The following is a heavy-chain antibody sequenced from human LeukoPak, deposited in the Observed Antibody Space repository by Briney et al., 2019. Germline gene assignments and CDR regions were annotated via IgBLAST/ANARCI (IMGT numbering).Heavy chain of an antibody. CDR2: ITHEGGDA. CDR3: ARVLTYFDL. V-gene: IGHV3-74*01. Sequence: GGSLRLSCAGSGFTFSAHWMHWVRQGPGEGLVWVARITHEGGDANYADSVKGRFTISRDNANKVLYLEMDSLTADDTGVYYCARVLTYFDLWGQGTLVTVSS. J-gene: IGHJ5*01. CDR1: GFTFSAHW.